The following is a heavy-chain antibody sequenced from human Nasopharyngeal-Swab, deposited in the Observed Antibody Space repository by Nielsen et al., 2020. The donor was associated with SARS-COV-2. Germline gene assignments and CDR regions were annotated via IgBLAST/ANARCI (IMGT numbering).Heavy chain of an antibody. CDR3: AGDYSNYGMDV. D-gene: IGHD4-11*01. J-gene: IGHJ6*02. CDR1: GYTFTGYY. Sequence: ASVEVSCQASGYTFTGYYMHWVRQAPGQGLEWMGRINPNSGGTNYAQKFQGRVTMTRDTSISTAYMELSRLRSDDTAVYCCAGDYSNYGMDVWGQGTTVTVSS. CDR2: INPNSGGT. V-gene: IGHV1-2*06.